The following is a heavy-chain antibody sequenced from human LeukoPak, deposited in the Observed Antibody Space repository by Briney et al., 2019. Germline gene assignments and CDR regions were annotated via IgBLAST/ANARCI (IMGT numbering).Heavy chain of an antibody. Sequence: PSETLSLTCTDSGGSLSSSSYYWGWLRQPPGKGLEWLGSIYYSGSTYYNPSLKSRVTISVDTSKNQFSLKLSSVTAADTAVYYCARALYDVPRYYFDYWGQGTLVTVSS. CDR2: IYYSGST. CDR1: GGSLSSSSYY. CDR3: ARALYDVPRYYFDY. V-gene: IGHV4-39*07. J-gene: IGHJ4*02. D-gene: IGHD3-22*01.